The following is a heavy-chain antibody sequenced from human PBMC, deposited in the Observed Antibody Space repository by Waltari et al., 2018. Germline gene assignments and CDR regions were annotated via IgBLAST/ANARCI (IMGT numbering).Heavy chain of an antibody. D-gene: IGHD3-3*01. CDR3: ARGLLEWLLSYWYFDL. Sequence: EVQLVESGGDLVQHGGSVRLPCVASGFTFSTHWMSCVRQAQGKGLEWVANIKQDESEKYYVDSVKGRFTISRDNTKNSVYLQMNSLRAEDTAVYYCARGLLEWLLSYWYFDLWGRGTLVTVSS. V-gene: IGHV3-7*01. J-gene: IGHJ2*01. CDR2: IKQDESEK. CDR1: GFTFSTHW.